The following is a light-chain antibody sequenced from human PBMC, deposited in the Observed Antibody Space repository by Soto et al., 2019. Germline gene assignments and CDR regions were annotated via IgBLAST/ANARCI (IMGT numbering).Light chain of an antibody. CDR2: DAS. Sequence: EIVLTQSPATLSLSPGERATLSCRASQSVSSYLAWYQQKPGQAPRLLIYDASNRATGIPARFSGSGSGTDFTLTISSLEPEDFAVYYCQQRSNWLIIFGQGTRLEI. J-gene: IGKJ5*01. V-gene: IGKV3-11*01. CDR1: QSVSSY. CDR3: QQRSNWLII.